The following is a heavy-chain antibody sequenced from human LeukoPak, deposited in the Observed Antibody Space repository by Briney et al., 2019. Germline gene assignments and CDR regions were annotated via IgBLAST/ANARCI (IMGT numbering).Heavy chain of an antibody. CDR1: GYTFTSYG. D-gene: IGHD3-9*01. CDR3: ARRSGYDILTGTGHYYYYMDV. Sequence: ASVKVSRKASGYTFTSYGISWVRQAPGQGLEWMGWISAYNGNTNYAQKLQGRVTMTTDTSTSTAYMELRSLRSDDTAVYYCARRSGYDILTGTGHYYYYMDVWGKGTTVTVSS. J-gene: IGHJ6*03. CDR2: ISAYNGNT. V-gene: IGHV1-18*01.